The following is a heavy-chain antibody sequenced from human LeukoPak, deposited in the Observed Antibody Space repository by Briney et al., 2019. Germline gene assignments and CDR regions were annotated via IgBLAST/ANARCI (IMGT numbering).Heavy chain of an antibody. V-gene: IGHV3-66*01. J-gene: IGHJ4*02. CDR3: AREVSGSYGYFDY. CDR1: GFTVSSNY. D-gene: IGHD1-26*01. CDR2: IYSGGST. Sequence: GGSLRLSCAASGFTVSSNYMSWVRQAPGKGLEWVSVIYSGGSTYYADSVKGRFTISRDNSKNTLYLQMNSLRAEDTAVYYCAREVSGSYGYFDYWGQGTLVTVSS.